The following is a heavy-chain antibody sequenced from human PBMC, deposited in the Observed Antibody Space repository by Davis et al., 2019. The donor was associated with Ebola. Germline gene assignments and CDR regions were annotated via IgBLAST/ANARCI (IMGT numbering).Heavy chain of an antibody. CDR3: ARDGDYGPNYYGMDV. Sequence: SEPLSLTCPVSGGSISSSYWSWIRQPPGKGLEWIGYIYYSGSTYYNPSLKSRVTISVDTSKNQFSLKLSSVTAADTAVYYCARDGDYGPNYYGMDVWGKGTTVTVSS. V-gene: IGHV4-59*12. D-gene: IGHD4-17*01. CDR1: GGSISSSY. CDR2: IYYSGST. J-gene: IGHJ6*04.